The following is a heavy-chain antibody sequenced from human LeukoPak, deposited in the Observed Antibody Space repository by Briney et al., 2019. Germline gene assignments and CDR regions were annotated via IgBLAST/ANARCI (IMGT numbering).Heavy chain of an antibody. CDR3: ARGYYCGSGSSDRDY. CDR1: GGSFSGYY. CDR2: INHSGST. V-gene: IGHV4-34*01. J-gene: IGHJ4*02. D-gene: IGHD3-10*01. Sequence: SETLSLTCAVYGGSFSGYYWSWIRQPPGKGLEWIGEINHSGSTNYNPSLKSRVTISVDTSKNQFSLKLSSVTAADTAVYYCARGYYCGSGSSDRDYWGQGTLVTVSS.